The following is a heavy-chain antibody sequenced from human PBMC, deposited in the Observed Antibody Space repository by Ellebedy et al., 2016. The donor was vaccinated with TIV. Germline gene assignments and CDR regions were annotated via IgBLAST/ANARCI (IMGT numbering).Heavy chain of an antibody. D-gene: IGHD3-10*01. Sequence: GESLKISXAASGFTFSSYAMSWVRQAPGKGLEWVSAISGSGGSTYYADSVKGRFTISRDNSKNTLYLQMNSLRAEDTAVYYCAKGGSGSFVHFDYWGQGTLVTVSS. V-gene: IGHV3-23*01. J-gene: IGHJ4*02. CDR2: ISGSGGST. CDR1: GFTFSSYA. CDR3: AKGGSGSFVHFDY.